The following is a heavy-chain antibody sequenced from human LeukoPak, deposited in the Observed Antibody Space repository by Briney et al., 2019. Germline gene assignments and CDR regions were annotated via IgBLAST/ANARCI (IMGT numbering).Heavy chain of an antibody. J-gene: IGHJ4*02. Sequence: GGSLRLSCAASGLTFSSDAMSWVRQAPGKGLEWVSAISGSGGSTYYADSVKGRFTISRDNSKNTLYLQMNSLRADDTAVYYCAKEATRIAARPLDYWGQGTLVTVSS. CDR1: GLTFSSDA. V-gene: IGHV3-23*01. D-gene: IGHD6-6*01. CDR2: ISGSGGST. CDR3: AKEATRIAARPLDY.